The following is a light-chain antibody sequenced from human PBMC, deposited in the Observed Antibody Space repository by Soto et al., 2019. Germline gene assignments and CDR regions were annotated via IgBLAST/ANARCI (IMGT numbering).Light chain of an antibody. CDR1: SSNIGTNT. CDR2: SNN. J-gene: IGLJ1*01. V-gene: IGLV1-44*01. CDR3: AAWDDSLNGQV. Sequence: QSVLTQPPSASGTPGQRVTISCSGSSSNIGTNTVNWYLQLPGTAPKLLIYSNNQRPSGVPDRFSGSKSSTSASLAISGLQSDDEADYYCAAWDDSLNGQVFGTGTKVTVL.